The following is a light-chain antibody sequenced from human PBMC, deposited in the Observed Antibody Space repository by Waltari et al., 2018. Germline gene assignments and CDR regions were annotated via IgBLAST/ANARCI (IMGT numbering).Light chain of an antibody. CDR3: SSYRSSNNVV. V-gene: IGLV2-14*01. J-gene: IGLJ2*01. CDR1: GRDIGTYNY. Sequence: QSALTQPASVSGSPGQSITISCIGTGRDIGTYNYVSWYQQYPGKAPKLLIFEFTKPPSCVAHRFPGSKSGNTASLAISGLQSEDEAYYYCSSYRSSNNVVFGGGTKVTVL. CDR2: EFT.